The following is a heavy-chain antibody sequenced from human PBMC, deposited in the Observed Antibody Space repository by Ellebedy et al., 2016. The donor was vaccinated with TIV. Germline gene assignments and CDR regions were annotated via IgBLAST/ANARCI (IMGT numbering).Heavy chain of an antibody. J-gene: IGHJ3*02. V-gene: IGHV3-66*04. CDR1: GFTFSGYY. CDR2: IYSGDGT. Sequence: GESLKISCAASGFTFSGYYMSWVRQAPGKGLGWVSVIYSGDGTYYSDSVKDRFTISRDNSKNTLYLQMNSLRPEDTAVYYCARRELLGYSYGRYAFNIWGHGTMVTVSS. D-gene: IGHD5-18*01. CDR3: ARRELLGYSYGRYAFNI.